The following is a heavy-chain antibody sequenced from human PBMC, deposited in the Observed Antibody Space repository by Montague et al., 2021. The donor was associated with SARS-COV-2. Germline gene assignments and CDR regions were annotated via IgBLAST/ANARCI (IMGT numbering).Heavy chain of an antibody. CDR2: IYTSGST. Sequence: SETLSLTCTVSGGSISSYYWSWIRQPAGKGLEWIGRIYTSGSTNYNPSLKSRVTMSVDTSKNQFSLKLSSVTAVDTAVYYCARDLIVYDYVWGSYRPYGMDVWGQGTTVTVSS. V-gene: IGHV4-4*07. D-gene: IGHD3-16*02. J-gene: IGHJ6*02. CDR3: ARDLIVYDYVWGSYRPYGMDV. CDR1: GGSISSYY.